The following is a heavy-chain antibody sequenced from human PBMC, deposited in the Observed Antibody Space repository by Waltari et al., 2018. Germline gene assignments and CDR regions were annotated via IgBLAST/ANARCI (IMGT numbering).Heavy chain of an antibody. V-gene: IGHV1-18*01. Sequence: QGQLVQSGGEVKRPGASAEISCKASGYRFISYGNSWVRQAPGQGREWMGWSSTYDGNTKNVQKVQGRIVMTTDPSTQTTYMEIRGLRSDDTAIYFCAREKDTALEAGAFDIWGQGTRVTVSS. J-gene: IGHJ3*02. CDR2: SSTYDGNT. CDR1: GYRFISYG. CDR3: AREKDTALEAGAFDI. D-gene: IGHD5-18*01.